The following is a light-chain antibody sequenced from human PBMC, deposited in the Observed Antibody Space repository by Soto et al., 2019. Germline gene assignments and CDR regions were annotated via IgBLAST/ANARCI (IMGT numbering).Light chain of an antibody. CDR2: SNY. V-gene: IGLV1-44*01. Sequence: QLVLTQPPSASGTPGQRVTISCSGSTSNIGRNTVHWYQQLPGTAPKLLIYSNYQRPSGVPARFSGSKSGTSASLAISGLQSEDEADYYCAAWDDSLNGVVFGGGTKLTVL. CDR1: TSNIGRNT. J-gene: IGLJ2*01. CDR3: AAWDDSLNGVV.